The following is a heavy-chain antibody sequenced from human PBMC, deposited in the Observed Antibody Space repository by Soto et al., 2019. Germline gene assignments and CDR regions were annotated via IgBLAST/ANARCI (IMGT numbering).Heavy chain of an antibody. CDR2: IYYRGST. CDR3: ARDIVASDY. J-gene: IGHJ4*02. CDR1: GGSISSYY. V-gene: IGHV4-59*12. Sequence: KTSETLSLTCTVSGGSISSYYWSWIRQPPGKGLEWIGYIYYRGSTNYNPSLKSRVTISVDTSKNQFSLKLSSVTAADTAVYYCARDIVASDYWGQGTLVTVSS. D-gene: IGHD2-15*01.